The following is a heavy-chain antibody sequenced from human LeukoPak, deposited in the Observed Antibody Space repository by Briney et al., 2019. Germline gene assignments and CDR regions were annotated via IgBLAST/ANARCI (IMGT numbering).Heavy chain of an antibody. J-gene: IGHJ6*02. CDR2: IYYNGNT. Sequence: ASETLSLTCTVSGGSVSSGSYYWSWIRQPPGKGLEWIGYIYYNGNTNYSPSLKSRVTISVDTSKNQFSLKLSSVTAADTAVYYCARDQVAGEYGMDVWGQGTTVTVSS. V-gene: IGHV4-61*01. CDR1: GGSVSSGSYY. CDR3: ARDQVAGEYGMDV. D-gene: IGHD1-14*01.